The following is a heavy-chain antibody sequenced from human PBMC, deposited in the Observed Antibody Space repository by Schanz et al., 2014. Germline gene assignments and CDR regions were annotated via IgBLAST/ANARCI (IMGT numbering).Heavy chain of an antibody. J-gene: IGHJ4*02. D-gene: IGHD3-22*01. CDR1: GFSFSDYG. V-gene: IGHV3-30*18. CDR2: ISYHGSEK. CDR3: AKSYDTSGYSGFDY. Sequence: QVQLVESGGSVVQPGRSLRLSCAGSGFSFSDYGMHWVRQAPGRGLEWVAVISYHGSEKYYADSVKGRFTISRDNSKNTLYLQMNSLRTEDTAVYICAKSYDTSGYSGFDYWGQGTLVTVSS.